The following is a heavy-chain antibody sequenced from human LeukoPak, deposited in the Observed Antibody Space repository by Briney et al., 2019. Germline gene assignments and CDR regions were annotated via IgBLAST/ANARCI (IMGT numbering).Heavy chain of an antibody. J-gene: IGHJ3*02. CDR3: ASAHYYDNSGYSLGDAFDI. V-gene: IGHV4-39*01. CDR2: IYYSGST. D-gene: IGHD3-22*01. Sequence: SETLSLTCTVSGGSISSSSYYWGWIRQPPGKGLERIGSIYYSGSTYYNPSLKSRVTISVDTSKNQFSLKLSSVTAADTAVYYCASAHYYDNSGYSLGDAFDIWGQGTMVTVSS. CDR1: GGSISSSSYY.